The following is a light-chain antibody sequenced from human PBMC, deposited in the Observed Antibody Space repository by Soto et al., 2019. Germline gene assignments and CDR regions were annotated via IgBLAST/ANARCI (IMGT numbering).Light chain of an antibody. J-gene: IGKJ5*01. CDR2: GES. CDR3: QQYNNCPPT. Sequence: ILLTQSPVAVSVSPLGMATLSFRASQSVSSNLAWHQQGPGQAPSLLIYGESTGAPGVPARFRGGGSGTEFPPTIPVLQPEDFAVYWGQQYNNCPPTSGPGNRRRL. V-gene: IGKV3-15*01. CDR1: QSVSSN.